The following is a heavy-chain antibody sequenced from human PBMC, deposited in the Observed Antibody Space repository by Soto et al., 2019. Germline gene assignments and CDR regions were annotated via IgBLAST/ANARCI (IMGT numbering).Heavy chain of an antibody. CDR2: IIPIFGTV. CDR3: ARGNHRWIRLWYFDR. V-gene: IGHV1-69*12. J-gene: IGHJ2*01. D-gene: IGHD3-16*01. CDR1: GSTFSNYP. Sequence: QVQLVQSGAEVTKPGSSVKVTCQASGSTFSNYPISWVRQAPGPALEWMGGIIPIFGTVNYAEKFQGRVTIAAAEYTSTAYVELSRLRSEGAAVYCCARGNHRWIRLWYFDRWVCSTLVTVSS.